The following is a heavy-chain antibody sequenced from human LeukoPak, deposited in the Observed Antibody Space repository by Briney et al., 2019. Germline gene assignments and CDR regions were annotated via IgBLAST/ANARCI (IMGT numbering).Heavy chain of an antibody. D-gene: IGHD2-15*01. CDR3: AGDFFHGHCSGLSCFLLDY. V-gene: IGHV1-18*01. Sequence: ASVKVSCKASGYIFTTYGISWVRQAPGQGLEWMGWISILYGETKYAQKFQGRLTMTTDTSTNTAYMELRSLRPDDTAMYYCAGDFFHGHCSGLSCFLLDYWGQGSLVTVSS. CDR1: GYIFTTYG. J-gene: IGHJ4*02. CDR2: ISILYGET.